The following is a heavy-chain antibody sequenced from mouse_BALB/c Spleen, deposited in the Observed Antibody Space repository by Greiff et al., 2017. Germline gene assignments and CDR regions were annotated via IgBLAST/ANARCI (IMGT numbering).Heavy chain of an antibody. D-gene: IGHD1-1*01. Sequence: VMLVESGPGLVAPSQSLSITCTVSGFSLTSYGVHWVRQPPGKGLEWLGVIWAGGSTNYNSALMSRLSISKDNSKSQVFLKMNSLQTDDTAMYYCARDPRTGYGSSYLDYWGQGTSVTVSS. CDR1: GFSLTSYG. CDR2: IWAGGST. J-gene: IGHJ4*01. V-gene: IGHV2-9*02. CDR3: ARDPRTGYGSSYLDY.